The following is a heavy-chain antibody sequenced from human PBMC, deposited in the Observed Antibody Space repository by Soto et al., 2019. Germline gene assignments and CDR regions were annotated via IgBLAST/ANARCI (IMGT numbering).Heavy chain of an antibody. J-gene: IGHJ6*02. CDR2: INPNSGDT. CDR3: AKGGAIVAAGTRVYLYNAMDV. Sequence: ASVKVSCKASGYTFTGYYVHWVRQAPGQGLEWMGWINPNSGDTYLAQRFQGRVTMNRDTSIGTAYMELRGLTSDDTAEYYCAKGGAIVAAGTRVYLYNAMDVWGQGTRVTVSS. CDR1: GYTFTGYY. V-gene: IGHV1-2*02. D-gene: IGHD1-26*01.